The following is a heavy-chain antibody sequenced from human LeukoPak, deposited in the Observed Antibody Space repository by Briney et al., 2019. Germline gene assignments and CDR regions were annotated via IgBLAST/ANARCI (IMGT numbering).Heavy chain of an antibody. J-gene: IGHJ3*02. CDR2: IYHSGST. CDR3: AGDPTPIRSWNHAFDI. Sequence: SETLSLTCAVSGYSISSGHYWGWIRQPPGKGLEWIGSIYHSGSTYYNPSLKSRVTISVDTSKKQFSLKLSSVTAADTAVYYCAGDPTPIRSWNHAFDIWGQGTMVTVSS. CDR1: GYSISSGHY. D-gene: IGHD6-13*01. V-gene: IGHV4-38-2*02.